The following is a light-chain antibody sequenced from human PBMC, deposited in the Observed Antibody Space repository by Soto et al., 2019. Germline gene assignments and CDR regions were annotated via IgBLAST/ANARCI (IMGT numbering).Light chain of an antibody. Sequence: EIVLTQSPATLSLSPGERANLSCGASQFIDRYLAWYRQTPGQAPRLLIYDASNRATGIPDRFSGGGSGTDFTLTISSLEPEDFAVYYCQQRSNLPPPFGQGTRLEIK. CDR2: DAS. CDR3: QQRSNLPPP. J-gene: IGKJ5*01. CDR1: QFIDRY. V-gene: IGKV3-11*01.